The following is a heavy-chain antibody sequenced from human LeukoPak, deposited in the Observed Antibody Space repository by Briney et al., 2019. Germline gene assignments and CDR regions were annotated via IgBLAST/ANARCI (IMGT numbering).Heavy chain of an antibody. CDR2: IYHSGST. D-gene: IGHD1-26*01. Sequence: SETLSLTCSVSGGSMSSYYWSWIRQPPGKGLEWIGYIYHSGSTDYNSSLKSRVTISEDTSKKQFSLKVSSVTAAYTAVYYFARGFRGASFDYWGQGTLVTVSS. J-gene: IGHJ4*02. CDR3: ARGFRGASFDY. V-gene: IGHV4-59*01. CDR1: GGSMSSYY.